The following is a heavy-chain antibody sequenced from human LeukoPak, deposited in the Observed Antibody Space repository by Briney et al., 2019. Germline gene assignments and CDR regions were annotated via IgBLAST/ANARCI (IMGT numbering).Heavy chain of an antibody. CDR3: TKDIFGSRASCAGGSYYAV. V-gene: IGHV3-13*01. CDR2: IGVTGDT. J-gene: IGHJ2*01. D-gene: IGHD3-3*01. Sequence: GGSLRLSCAASVLTSSKDDCHWVRHAPGRGVEWVAAIGVTGDTYDADSVKGRLTSSREDAANSLYLQMRSLGGRDTALYYCTKDIFGSRASCAGGSYYAVSGRGGLVTVSS. CDR1: VLTSSKDD.